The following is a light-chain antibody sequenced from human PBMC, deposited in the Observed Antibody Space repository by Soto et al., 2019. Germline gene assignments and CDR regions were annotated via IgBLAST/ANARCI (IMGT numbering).Light chain of an antibody. J-gene: IGKJ5*01. CDR1: QSFSSY. Sequence: EIVLTQSPATLSLSPGVRATLSCRASQSFSSYLAWYQQKPGQAPRLLIYDASKRATGIPARFSGRGSGTDVTLTISSLEPEDFAVYYCQQRSNWPPVITFGQGTRLEIK. CDR2: DAS. V-gene: IGKV3-11*01. CDR3: QQRSNWPPVIT.